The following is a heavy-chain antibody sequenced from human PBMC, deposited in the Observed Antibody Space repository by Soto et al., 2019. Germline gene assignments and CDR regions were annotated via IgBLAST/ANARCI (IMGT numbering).Heavy chain of an antibody. Sequence: QVQLVQSGAEVKKPGASVKVSCKASGYTFTGYYMHWVRQAPGQGLEWMGWINPNSGGTNYVQKFQGWVTMTRDTSISTAYMELSRLRADDTAVYYCAREIVISSWDPYYYYGMDVWGQGTTVTVSS. CDR1: GYTFTGYY. CDR3: AREIVISSWDPYYYYGMDV. V-gene: IGHV1-2*04. J-gene: IGHJ6*02. CDR2: INPNSGGT. D-gene: IGHD6-13*01.